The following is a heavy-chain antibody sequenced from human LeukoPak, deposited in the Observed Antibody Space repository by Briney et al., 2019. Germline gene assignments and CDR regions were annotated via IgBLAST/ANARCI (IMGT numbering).Heavy chain of an antibody. Sequence: SETLSLICAVYGGSFSGYYWSWIRQPPGKGLEWIGEINHSGSTNYNPSLKSRVTISVDTSKNQFSLKLSSVTAADTAVYYCARGPYYHYYFDYWGQGTLVTVSS. CDR2: INHSGST. CDR3: ARGPYYHYYFDY. CDR1: GGSFSGYY. D-gene: IGHD2-21*01. J-gene: IGHJ4*02. V-gene: IGHV4-34*01.